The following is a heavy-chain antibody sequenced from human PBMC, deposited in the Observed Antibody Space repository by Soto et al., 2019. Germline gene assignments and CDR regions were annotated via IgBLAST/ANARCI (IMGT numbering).Heavy chain of an antibody. D-gene: IGHD5-18*01. Sequence: GECLKISCKGSGYSFTSHWISWVRQMPVKGLEWMGRIDPSDSYTSYSPSFQGHVTISADKSISTVYLQWSSLKASDTATYYCARGDTALSYWYFDLWGRGTLVTVSS. J-gene: IGHJ2*01. V-gene: IGHV5-10-1*01. CDR2: IDPSDSYT. CDR3: ARGDTALSYWYFDL. CDR1: GYSFTSHW.